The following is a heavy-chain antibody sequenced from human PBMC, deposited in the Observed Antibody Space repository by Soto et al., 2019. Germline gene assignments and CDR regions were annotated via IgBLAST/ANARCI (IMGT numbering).Heavy chain of an antibody. J-gene: IGHJ6*02. CDR1: GGSFSGYY. CDR2: INHSGST. Sequence: QVQLQQWGAGLLKPSETLSLTCAVYGGSFSGYYWSWIRQPPGKGLEWIGEINHSGSTNYNPSLKSRVTISVDTSKNQFSLKLSSVTAADTAVYYCARLTKVRGGYYYYYYGMDVWGQGTTVTVSS. V-gene: IGHV4-34*01. CDR3: ARLTKVRGGYYYYYYGMDV. D-gene: IGHD3-10*01.